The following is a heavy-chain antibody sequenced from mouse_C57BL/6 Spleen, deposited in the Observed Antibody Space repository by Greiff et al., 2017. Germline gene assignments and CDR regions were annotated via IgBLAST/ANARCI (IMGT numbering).Heavy chain of an antibody. CDR1: GYTFTSYW. CDR3: AREGENWDGWDY. Sequence: QVQLQQPGAELVKPGASVKLSCKASGYTFTSYWMHWVKQRPGQGLEWIGMIHPNSGSTNYNEKFKSKATLTVDKSSSTAYMQLSSLTSEDSAVYYCAREGENWDGWDYWGQGTTLTVSS. V-gene: IGHV1-64*01. J-gene: IGHJ2*01. D-gene: IGHD4-1*01. CDR2: IHPNSGST.